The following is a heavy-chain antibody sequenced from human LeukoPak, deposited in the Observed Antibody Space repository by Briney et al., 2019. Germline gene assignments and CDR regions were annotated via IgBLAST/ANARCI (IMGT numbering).Heavy chain of an antibody. D-gene: IGHD3-10*01. CDR3: ARDRSKEYYYYMDV. Sequence: SVKVSCKASGGTFSSYAISWVRQAPGQGLDWMGGIIPIFGTANYAQKFQGRVTITADKSTSTAYMELSSLRSEDTAVYYCARDRSKEYYYYMDVWGKGTTVTVSS. V-gene: IGHV1-69*06. CDR1: GGTFSSYA. J-gene: IGHJ6*03. CDR2: IIPIFGTA.